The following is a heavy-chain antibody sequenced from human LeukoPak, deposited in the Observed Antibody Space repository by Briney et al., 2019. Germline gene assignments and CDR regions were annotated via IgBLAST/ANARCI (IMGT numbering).Heavy chain of an antibody. J-gene: IGHJ4*02. D-gene: IGHD6-19*01. CDR3: ARESSGKGAVAGKNFDY. Sequence: ASVKVSCKASGYTFTGYYMHWVRQAPGQGLEWMGWISPNSGGTNYAQKFQGWVTMTRDTSISTAYMELSRLRSDDTAVYYCARESSGKGAVAGKNFDYWGQGTLVTVSS. CDR2: ISPNSGGT. CDR1: GYTFTGYY. V-gene: IGHV1-2*04.